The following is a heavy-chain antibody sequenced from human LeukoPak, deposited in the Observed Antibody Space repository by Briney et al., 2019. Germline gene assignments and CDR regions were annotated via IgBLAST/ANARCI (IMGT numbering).Heavy chain of an antibody. V-gene: IGHV4-39*01. Sequence: GSLRLSCAASGFTFSNYAMRWVRQAPGKGLEWIGSIYYSGSTYYNPSLKSRVTISVDTSKNQFSLKLSSVTAADTAVYYCARPRISYSSGWYRGDKDLPDDYWGQGTLVTVSS. D-gene: IGHD6-19*01. CDR3: ARPRISYSSGWYRGDKDLPDDY. CDR1: GFTFSNYA. CDR2: IYYSGST. J-gene: IGHJ4*02.